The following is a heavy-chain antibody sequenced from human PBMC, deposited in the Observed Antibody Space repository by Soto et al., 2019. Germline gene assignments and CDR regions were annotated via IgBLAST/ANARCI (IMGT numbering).Heavy chain of an antibody. J-gene: IGHJ6*02. CDR3: ARVDILTVYGCMDV. Sequence: PSETLSLTCAVSVYSISSGYYWSWIRQPPGKGLEWIGYTYYSGSTYYSPSLKSRVTISVDTPKNQFSLKLNSVTAADTAVYYCARVDILTVYGCMDVWGQGTPVTDSS. CDR2: TYYSGST. D-gene: IGHD3-9*01. V-gene: IGHV4-30-4*01. CDR1: VYSISSGYY.